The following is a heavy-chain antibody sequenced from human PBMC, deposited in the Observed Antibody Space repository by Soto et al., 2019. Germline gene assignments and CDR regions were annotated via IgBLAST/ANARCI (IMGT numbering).Heavy chain of an antibody. Sequence: DVQLVESGGGLIQPGESLRLSCAAFGLTISGKKYVAWVRQAPGKGLEWVSTIGGRDGSTDYAEAVKGRFTISRDNAKNTLHLQMTGLRAEDTAVYYCAREDSGWYGEFFQHWGQGTLVAVSS. CDR3: AREDSGWYGEFFQH. CDR2: IGGRDGST. D-gene: IGHD6-19*01. V-gene: IGHV3-23*04. CDR1: GLTISGKKY. J-gene: IGHJ1*01.